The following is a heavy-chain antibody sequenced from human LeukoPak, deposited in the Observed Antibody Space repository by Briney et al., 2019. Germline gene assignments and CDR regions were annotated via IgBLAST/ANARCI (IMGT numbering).Heavy chain of an antibody. CDR3: ARVKGSSTFDY. J-gene: IGHJ4*02. CDR2: ISYDGSNK. CDR1: GFTFSSYT. V-gene: IGHV3-30-3*01. D-gene: IGHD2-2*01. Sequence: QPGGSLRLSCAASGFTFSSYTMHWVRQAPGKGLEWVAVISYDGSNKYYADSVKGRFTISRDNSKNTLHLQMNSLRAEDTAVYYCARVKGSSTFDYWGQGTLVTVSS.